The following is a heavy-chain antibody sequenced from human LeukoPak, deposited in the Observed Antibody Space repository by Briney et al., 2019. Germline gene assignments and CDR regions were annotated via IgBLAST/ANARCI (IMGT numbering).Heavy chain of an antibody. CDR2: ISDSGGRT. Sequence: GGSLRLSCAVSGITLSNYGMSWVRQAPGKGLEWVAGISDSGGRTNYADSVKGRFTISRDNPKNTIYLQMNSLRAEDTAVYFCAKRGIVIRVILVGFHKEAYYFDSWGQGALVTVSS. D-gene: IGHD3-16*01. CDR1: GITLSNYG. J-gene: IGHJ4*02. CDR3: AKRGIVIRVILVGFHKEAYYFDS. V-gene: IGHV3-23*01.